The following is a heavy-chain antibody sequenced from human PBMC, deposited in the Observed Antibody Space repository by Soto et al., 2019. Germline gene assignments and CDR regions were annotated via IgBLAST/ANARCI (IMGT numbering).Heavy chain of an antibody. CDR2: ISSSSSDT. Sequence: QVQLVESGGGLVKPGGSPRLSCAASGFTFSDYFLTWIRQAPGKGLEWVSYISSSSSDTNYADSVKGRFTISRDNAKNSLFLQMNNLRVDDTAVYYCARDYDFWSGYLSGHFDYWGQGTLVTVSS. CDR1: GFTFSDYF. J-gene: IGHJ4*02. V-gene: IGHV3-11*06. D-gene: IGHD3-3*01. CDR3: ARDYDFWSGYLSGHFDY.